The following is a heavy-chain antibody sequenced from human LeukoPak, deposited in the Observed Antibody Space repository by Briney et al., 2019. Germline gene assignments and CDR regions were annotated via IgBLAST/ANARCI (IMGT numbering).Heavy chain of an antibody. D-gene: IGHD2-15*01. CDR3: ARVKLLAYYFDY. Sequence: GASVKVSCKASGYTFTGYYMHWVRQAPGQGLEWMGWISAYNGNTNYAQKLQGRVTVTTDTSTSTAYMELRSLRSDDTAVYYCARVKLLAYYFDYWGQGTLVTVSS. J-gene: IGHJ4*02. V-gene: IGHV1-18*04. CDR2: ISAYNGNT. CDR1: GYTFTGYY.